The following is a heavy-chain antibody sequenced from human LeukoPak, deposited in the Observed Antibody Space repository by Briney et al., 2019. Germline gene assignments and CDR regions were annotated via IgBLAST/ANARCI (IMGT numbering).Heavy chain of an antibody. CDR1: GFTFSSYA. D-gene: IGHD2-2*01. CDR3: AKSPDCSSTSCYAGWDWYFDL. J-gene: IGHJ2*01. CDR2: ISGSGGST. Sequence: GGSLRLSCAASGFTFSSYAMSWVRQAPGKGLEWVSAISGSGGSTYYADSVKGRFTISRDNSKNTLYLQMNSLRAEDTAVYYCAKSPDCSSTSCYAGWDWYFDLWGRGTLVTVSS. V-gene: IGHV3-23*01.